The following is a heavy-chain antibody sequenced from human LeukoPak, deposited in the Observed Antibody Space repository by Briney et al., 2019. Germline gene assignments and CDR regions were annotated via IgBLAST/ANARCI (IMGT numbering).Heavy chain of an antibody. CDR1: GGSISSDY. J-gene: IGHJ6*02. CDR3: SRAPGQWLGTGTDV. V-gene: IGHV4-59*01. Sequence: SETLSLTCTVSGGSISSDYWNWIRQPPGKALEWIGYIYYSGNTNYNPSLESRVTISVDPSKTQFSLTLTSVTAADTAVYYCSRAPGQWLGTGTDVWGQGTTVTVSS. CDR2: IYYSGNT. D-gene: IGHD6-19*01.